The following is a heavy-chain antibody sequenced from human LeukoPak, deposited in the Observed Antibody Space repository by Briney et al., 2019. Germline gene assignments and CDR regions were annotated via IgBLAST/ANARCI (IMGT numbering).Heavy chain of an antibody. J-gene: IGHJ5*01. V-gene: IGHV3-23*01. CDR1: GFTFNIYA. CDR3: AKEAADIAVVPAAMMDS. D-gene: IGHD2-2*01. CDR2: ISYSAAGT. Sequence: GGSLRLSCAASGFTFNIYAMNWVRQAPGKGLEWISSISYSAAGTYYADSVKGRFSISRDNSKKIVYLQMNSLRAEDTAVYYCAKEAADIAVVPAAMMDSWGQGTLVTVSS.